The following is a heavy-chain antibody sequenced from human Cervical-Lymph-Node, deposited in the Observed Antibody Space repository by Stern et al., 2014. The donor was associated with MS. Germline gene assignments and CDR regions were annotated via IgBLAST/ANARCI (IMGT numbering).Heavy chain of an antibody. Sequence: EMQLVQSGGGVIQPGGSLRLSCTASGFTVSRDYMTWVRPAPGKGLEWVSLITNVGSTFYTDSVKGRFTISRDDSKNTVYLHMTSLRAEDTAMYYCARDTSSPERSDWWGQGTLVTVSS. CDR1: GFTVSRDY. J-gene: IGHJ4*02. D-gene: IGHD1-1*01. CDR2: ITNVGST. V-gene: IGHV3-53*01. CDR3: ARDTSSPERSDW.